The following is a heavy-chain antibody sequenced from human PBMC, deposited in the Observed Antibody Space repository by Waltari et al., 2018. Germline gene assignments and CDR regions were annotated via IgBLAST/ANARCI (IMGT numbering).Heavy chain of an antibody. V-gene: IGHV4-4*07. Sequence: QVQLQESGPGLVKPSETLSLTCTVSGGSISSYYWSWIRQPDAKGLEWIGRIYTSGSTNYNPSLKSRVTMSVDTSKNQFSLKLSSVTAADTAVYYCAREEAYSSSPGYYYYYMDVWGKGTTVTISS. CDR1: GGSISSYY. J-gene: IGHJ6*03. CDR2: IYTSGST. D-gene: IGHD6-6*01. CDR3: AREEAYSSSPGYYYYYMDV.